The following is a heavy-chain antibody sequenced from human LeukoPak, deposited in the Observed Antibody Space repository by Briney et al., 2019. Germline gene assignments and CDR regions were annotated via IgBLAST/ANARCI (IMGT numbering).Heavy chain of an antibody. J-gene: IGHJ4*02. CDR2: IYSSGST. CDR3: ARGAPTGDY. Sequence: PSETLFLTCSVSGGSISSNYWSWIRQPAGKGLEWIGRIYSSGSTNYNPSLQSRLTMSVDTSKNQFSLKLSSVTAADTAVYYCARGAPTGDYWGQGTLVTVSS. V-gene: IGHV4-4*07. CDR1: GGSISSNY.